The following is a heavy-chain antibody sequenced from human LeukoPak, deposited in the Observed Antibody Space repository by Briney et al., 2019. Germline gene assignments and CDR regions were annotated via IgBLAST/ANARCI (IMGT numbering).Heavy chain of an antibody. D-gene: IGHD6-13*01. CDR2: IYPNSGGT. J-gene: IGHJ4*02. V-gene: IGHV1-2*02. Sequence: ASVKVSCKASGYIFTGYHIHWVRQAPGQGVEWMGWIYPNSGGTNYAQKFQGRVTMTSDTSISTAYIELTRLRSDDTAVYYCARDLDGSSGCDYWGQGTLVTVSS. CDR1: GYIFTGYH. CDR3: ARDLDGSSGCDY.